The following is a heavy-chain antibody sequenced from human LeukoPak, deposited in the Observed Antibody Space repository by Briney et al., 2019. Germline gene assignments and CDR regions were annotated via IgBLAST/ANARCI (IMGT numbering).Heavy chain of an antibody. J-gene: IGHJ5*02. V-gene: IGHV3-21*06. CDR1: GFTFSTYS. D-gene: IGHD6-13*01. CDR2: ISSGSAYT. Sequence: GGSLRLSCAASGFTFSTYSMNWVRQAPGKGLEWVSSISSGSAYTYYADSVKGRFTISRDNAKNSLYLQMDSLRAEDTAVYYCARDLRGSSWYAGRGNWFDPWGQGTLVTVS. CDR3: ARDLRGSSWYAGRGNWFDP.